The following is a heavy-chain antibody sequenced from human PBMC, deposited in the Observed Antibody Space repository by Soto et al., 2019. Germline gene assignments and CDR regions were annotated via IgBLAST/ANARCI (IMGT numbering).Heavy chain of an antibody. J-gene: IGHJ4*02. CDR2: IYHSGRT. D-gene: IGHD1-1*01. CDR3: ARSSGWNQYY. V-gene: IGHV4-4*02. Sequence: QVQLQESGPGLVKPSGTLSLTCAVSGGSISSNDWWSWVRQPPGKGLEWIGEIYHSGRTQYNPSLKRRVTISVDKSKNQFSLQLTAVTAADTAMYYCARSSGWNQYYWGQGTLVTVSS. CDR1: GGSISSNDW.